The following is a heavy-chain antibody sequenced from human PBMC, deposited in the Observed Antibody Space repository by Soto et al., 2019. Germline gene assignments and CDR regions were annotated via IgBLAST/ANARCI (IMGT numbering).Heavy chain of an antibody. Sequence: PSETLSLTCTVSGGSISSSSYYWGWIRQPPGKGLEWIGSIYYSGSTYYNPSLKSRVTISVDTSKNQFSLKLSSVTAADTAVYYCASLVYDSAGYYYFDYWGQGTPVTVSS. CDR1: GGSISSSSYY. V-gene: IGHV4-39*01. CDR2: IYYSGST. CDR3: ASLVYDSAGYYYFDY. D-gene: IGHD3-22*01. J-gene: IGHJ4*02.